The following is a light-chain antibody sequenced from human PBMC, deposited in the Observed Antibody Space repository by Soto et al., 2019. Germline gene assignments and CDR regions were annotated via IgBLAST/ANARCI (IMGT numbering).Light chain of an antibody. J-gene: IGKJ1*01. CDR1: ENINKY. CDR2: GAS. CDR3: QQSYGTPRT. Sequence: DIQMTQSPSSLSTSVGDRVTITCRASENINKYVNWYQLRPGKPPNLLIYGASSLRSGVPSRFSGRGSRRDFTLTITSPQPEDSATYYCQQSYGTPRTFGQGTKV. V-gene: IGKV1-39*01.